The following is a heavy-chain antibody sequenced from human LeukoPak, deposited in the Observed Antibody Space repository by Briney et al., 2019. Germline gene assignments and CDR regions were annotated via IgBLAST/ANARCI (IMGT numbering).Heavy chain of an antibody. CDR3: ARGIGYSSSPRLFDY. CDR1: GGSISSYY. CDR2: INHSGST. J-gene: IGHJ4*02. D-gene: IGHD6-13*01. Sequence: SETLSLTCTVSGGSISSYYWSWIRQPPGKGLEWIGEINHSGSTNYNPSLKSRVTISVDTSKNQFSLKLSSVTAADTAVYYCARGIGYSSSPRLFDYWGQGTLVTVSS. V-gene: IGHV4-34*01.